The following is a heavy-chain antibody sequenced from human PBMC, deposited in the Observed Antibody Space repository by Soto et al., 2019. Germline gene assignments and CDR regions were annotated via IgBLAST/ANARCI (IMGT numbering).Heavy chain of an antibody. V-gene: IGHV3-21*04. CDR2: ISSSSSYI. Sequence: EVQLVESGGGLVKPGGSLRLSCAASGFTFSSYSMNWVRQAPGKGLEWVSSISSSSSYIYYADSVKGRFTISRDNAKNSLYLQMNSLRAEDTAVYYCARNVAGQFYDYYYGMDVWGQGTTVTVSS. CDR1: GFTFSSYS. CDR3: ARNVAGQFYDYYYGMDV. J-gene: IGHJ6*02. D-gene: IGHD6-19*01.